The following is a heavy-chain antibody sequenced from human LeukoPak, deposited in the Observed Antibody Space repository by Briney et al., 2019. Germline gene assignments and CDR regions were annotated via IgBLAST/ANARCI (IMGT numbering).Heavy chain of an antibody. D-gene: IGHD3-10*01. CDR3: AREVAGLGGEFDY. Sequence: ASVKVSCKASGYTFSSYGMRWVRQAPGQGLEWMGWISGYNGYTHFAQKFQDRFTMTTDISTTTAYMELRSLRSDDTAVYYCAREVAGLGGEFDYRGQGTLVTVSS. J-gene: IGHJ4*02. V-gene: IGHV1-18*01. CDR1: GYTFSSYG. CDR2: ISGYNGYT.